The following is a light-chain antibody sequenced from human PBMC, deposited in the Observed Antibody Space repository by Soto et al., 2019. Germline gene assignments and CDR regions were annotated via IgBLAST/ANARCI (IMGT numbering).Light chain of an antibody. J-gene: IGLJ2*01. CDR2: DNN. CDR1: SSNIANNY. V-gene: IGLV1-51*01. Sequence: QSVLTQPPSVSAAPGQKVTISCSGSSSNIANNYISWYQQLPGAAPKLLIYDNNKRPSGIPDRFSGSKSGTSATLGITGLQTGDEADYYCETWDSSLSAGVFGGGTKLTIL. CDR3: ETWDSSLSAGV.